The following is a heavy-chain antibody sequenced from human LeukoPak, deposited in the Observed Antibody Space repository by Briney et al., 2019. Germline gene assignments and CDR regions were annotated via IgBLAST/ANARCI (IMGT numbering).Heavy chain of an antibody. CDR1: GFTFNNYG. CDR2: VTYGDNID. CDR3: VREQGSGWYGASDY. J-gene: IGHJ4*02. Sequence: TGGSLRLSCAASGFTFNNYGMHWVRQAPGKGLEWLAVVTYGDNIDYYRDSVKGRFTISRDNSQNTLYLQMNRLRAEDTAVYYCVREQGSGWYGASDYWGQGTLVTVSS. V-gene: IGHV3-33*01. D-gene: IGHD6-19*01.